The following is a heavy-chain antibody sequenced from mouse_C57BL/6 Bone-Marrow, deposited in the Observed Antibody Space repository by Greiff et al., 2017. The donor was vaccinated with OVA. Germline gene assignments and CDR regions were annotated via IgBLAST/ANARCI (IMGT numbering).Heavy chain of an antibody. CDR3: ARRRFAY. CDR2: ISPGDGDT. J-gene: IGHJ3*01. Sequence: QVQLQQSGPELVKPGASVKISCKASGYAFSRSWMNWVKQRPGKGLEWIGRISPGDGDTNYNGKFKGKATLTTETSSNTAYMQRSSMTSEDSAVYFCARRRFAYWGQGTLVTVSA. V-gene: IGHV1-82*01. CDR1: GYAFSRSW.